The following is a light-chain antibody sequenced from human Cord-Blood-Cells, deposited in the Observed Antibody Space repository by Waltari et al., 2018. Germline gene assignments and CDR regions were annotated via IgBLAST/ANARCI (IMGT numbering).Light chain of an antibody. J-gene: IGLJ2*01. Sequence: QSARTQPAPVSGSPGHSITISCTGTSGDVGSYNLFSWYQQHPGKAPKLMIYEVSKRPSGVSNRFSGSKSGNTASLTISGLQAEDEADYYCCSYAGSSTVVFGGGTKLTVL. CDR3: CSYAGSSTVV. V-gene: IGLV2-23*02. CDR1: SGDVGSYNL. CDR2: EVS.